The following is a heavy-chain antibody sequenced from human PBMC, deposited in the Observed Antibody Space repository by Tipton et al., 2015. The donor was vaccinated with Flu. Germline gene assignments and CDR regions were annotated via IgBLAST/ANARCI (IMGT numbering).Heavy chain of an antibody. D-gene: IGHD6-13*01. CDR1: GFTFSSYS. CDR3: ARDRPPSSWYNWFDP. V-gene: IGHV3-21*01. Sequence: GSLRLSCAASGFTFSSYSMNWVRQAPGKGLEWVSSISSSSSYIYYADSVKGRFTISRDNAKNSLYLQMNSLRAEDTAVYYCARDRPPSSWYNWFDPWGQGTLVTVSS. CDR2: ISSSSSYI. J-gene: IGHJ5*02.